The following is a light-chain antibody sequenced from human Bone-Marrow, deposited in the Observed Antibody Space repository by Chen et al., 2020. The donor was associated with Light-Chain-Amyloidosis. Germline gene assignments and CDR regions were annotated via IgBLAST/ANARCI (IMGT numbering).Light chain of an antibody. V-gene: IGLV3-25*03. CDR1: DLPTKY. J-gene: IGLJ2*01. CDR3: QSADSSGSYEVI. Sequence: SYELTPPPSVSLSPGQTAMITCSGDDLPTKYAYWYQQKPGQAPVLVIHRDTERPSGISERFPGSSSGTTATLTISGVQAEDEADYHCQSADSSGSYEVIFGGGTKLTVL. CDR2: RDT.